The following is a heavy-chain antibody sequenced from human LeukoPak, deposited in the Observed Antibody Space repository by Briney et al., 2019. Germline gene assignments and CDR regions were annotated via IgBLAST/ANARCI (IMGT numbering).Heavy chain of an antibody. D-gene: IGHD2-2*01. CDR3: ARSYAHDY. V-gene: IGHV4-39*07. Sequence: SETLSLTCSVSGGSITSNDFYWAWIRQPPGKGLEWIGSIYYSGITYYNPSLKSRVTKSVDTSKNQFSLKLSSVTAADTAVYYCARSYAHDYWGQGTLVTVSS. CDR1: GGSITSNDFY. CDR2: IYYSGIT. J-gene: IGHJ4*02.